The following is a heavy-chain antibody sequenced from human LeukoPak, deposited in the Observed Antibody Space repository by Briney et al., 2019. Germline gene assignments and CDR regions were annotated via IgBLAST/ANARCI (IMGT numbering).Heavy chain of an antibody. CDR3: ATDVDSSGYYWAY. CDR2: IIPIFGTA. D-gene: IGHD3-22*01. V-gene: IGHV1-69*13. CDR1: GDAFISYG. J-gene: IGHJ4*02. Sequence: ASVKVSCRASGDAFISYGITWVRQAPGQGLEWMGGIIPIFGTANYAQKFQGRVTITADESTSTAYMELSSLRSEDTAVYYCATDVDSSGYYWAYWGQGTLVTVSS.